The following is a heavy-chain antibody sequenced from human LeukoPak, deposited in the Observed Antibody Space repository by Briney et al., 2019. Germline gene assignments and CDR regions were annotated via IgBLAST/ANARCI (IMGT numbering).Heavy chain of an antibody. D-gene: IGHD4-23*01. CDR2: MNPNSGNT. J-gene: IGHJ4*02. V-gene: IGHV1-8*01. CDR3: ARTLTVVTHAPPGY. Sequence: ASVKVSCKASGYTFTSYDINWVRQATGQGLEWMGWMNPNSGNTGYAQKFQGRVTMTRDTSTSTVYMELSSLRSEDTAVYYCARTLTVVTHAPPGYWGQGTLVTVSS. CDR1: GYTFTSYD.